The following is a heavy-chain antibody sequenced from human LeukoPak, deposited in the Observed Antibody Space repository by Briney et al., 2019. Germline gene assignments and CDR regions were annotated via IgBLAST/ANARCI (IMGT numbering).Heavy chain of an antibody. CDR1: GGSISSYY. D-gene: IGHD3-22*01. CDR2: IYSSGST. CDR3: AVTYYYESSGYYYSAFDI. V-gene: IGHV4-4*07. J-gene: IGHJ3*02. Sequence: SETLSLACTVSGGSISSYYWSWIRQPAGKGLEWVGRIYSSGSTNYNPSLKSRVTMSVDTSKNQFSLKLSSVTAADTAVYYCAVTYYYESSGYYYSAFDIWGQGTMVTVSS.